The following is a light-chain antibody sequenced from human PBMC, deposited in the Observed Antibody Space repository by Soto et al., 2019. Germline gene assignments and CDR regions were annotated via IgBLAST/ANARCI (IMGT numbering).Light chain of an antibody. CDR2: EVS. CDR3: SSYTTSSAHYV. CDR1: GSDVGGFNY. V-gene: IGLV2-14*01. J-gene: IGLJ1*01. Sequence: QSVLTQPASVSGSPGQSITISCTGTGSDVGGFNYVSWYQHHPGKAPKLIISEVSNRPSGVSSRFSGSKSGNSASLTISGLQAEDEADYFCSSYTTSSAHYVFGTGTKVPVL.